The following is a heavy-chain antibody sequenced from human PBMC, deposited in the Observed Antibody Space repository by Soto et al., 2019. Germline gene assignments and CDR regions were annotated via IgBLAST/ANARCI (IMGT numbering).Heavy chain of an antibody. CDR2: ISSSSSTI. J-gene: IGHJ4*02. CDR1: GFTFSSYS. Sequence: EVQLVESGGGLVQPGGSLRLSCAASGFTFSSYSMNWVRQAPGKGLEWVSYISSSSSTIYYADSVKGRFTISRDNAKNSLYLQMNSLRAEDTAVYYCARGSTMFRGVIIPFPLVFDYWGQGTLVTVSS. V-gene: IGHV3-48*01. D-gene: IGHD3-10*01. CDR3: ARGSTMFRGVIIPFPLVFDY.